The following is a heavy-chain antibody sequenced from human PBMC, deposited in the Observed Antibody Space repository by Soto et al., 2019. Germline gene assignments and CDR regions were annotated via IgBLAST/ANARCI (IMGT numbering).Heavy chain of an antibody. D-gene: IGHD6-13*01. CDR2: IIPILGIA. J-gene: IGHJ6*02. CDR3: ARGRAAAGTYGMDV. V-gene: IGHV1-69*02. CDR1: GGTFSSYT. Sequence: SVKVSCKASGGTFSSYTISWVRQAPGQGLEWMGRIIPILGIANYAQKFQGRVTITADTSTSTAYMELRSLRSDDTAVYYCARGRAAAGTYGMDVWGQGTTVTVSS.